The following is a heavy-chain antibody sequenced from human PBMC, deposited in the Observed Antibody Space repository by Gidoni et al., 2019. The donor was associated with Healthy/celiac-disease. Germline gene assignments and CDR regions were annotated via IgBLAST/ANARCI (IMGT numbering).Heavy chain of an antibody. V-gene: IGHV1-18*01. CDR3: ARDHYPIWELLSVADAFDI. D-gene: IGHD1-26*01. J-gene: IGHJ3*02. CDR2: ISAYNGNT. Sequence: QVQLVQSGAEVKKTGAPVKGSCKASGYTFTSFGICGVRQAPGQGLEWMGWISAYNGNTNYAQKLQGRVTMTTDTSTSTAYMELRSLRSDDTAVYYCARDHYPIWELLSVADAFDIWGQGTMVTISS. CDR1: GYTFTSFG.